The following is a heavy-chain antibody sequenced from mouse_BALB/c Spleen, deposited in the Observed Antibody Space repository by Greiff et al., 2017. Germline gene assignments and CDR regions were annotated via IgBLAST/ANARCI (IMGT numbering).Heavy chain of an antibody. CDR2: INPYNDGT. V-gene: IGHV1-14*01. CDR1: GYTFTSYV. J-gene: IGHJ4*01. CDR3: ARRLPFYAMDY. Sequence: QLQESGPELVKPGASVKMSCKASGYTFTSYVMHWVKQKPGQGLEWIGYINPYNDGTKYNEKFKGKATLTSDKSSSTAYMELSSLTSEDSAVYYCARRLPFYAMDYWGQGTSVTVSS. D-gene: IGHD3-2*02.